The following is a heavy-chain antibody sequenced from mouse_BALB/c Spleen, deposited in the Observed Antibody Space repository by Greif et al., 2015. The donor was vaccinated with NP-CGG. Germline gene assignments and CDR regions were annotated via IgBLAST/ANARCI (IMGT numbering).Heavy chain of an antibody. J-gene: IGHJ4*01. CDR3: ARQGGSSPYYYAMDY. V-gene: IGHV5-6*01. Sequence: EVMLVESGGDLVKPGGSLKLSCAASGFTFSSYGMSWVRQTPDKRLEWVATISSGGSYTYYPDSVKGRFTISRDNAKNTLYLQMSSLKSEDTAMYYCARQGGSSPYYYAMDYWGQGTSVTVSS. CDR1: GFTFSSYG. CDR2: ISSGGSYT. D-gene: IGHD1-1*01.